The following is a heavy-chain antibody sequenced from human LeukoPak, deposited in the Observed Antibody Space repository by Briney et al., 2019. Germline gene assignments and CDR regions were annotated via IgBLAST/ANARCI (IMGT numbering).Heavy chain of an antibody. CDR3: ARIPGIAVAGNWFDP. Sequence: SETLSLTCTVSGGSISSSNWWSWVRQPPGKGLEWIGEIYHSGSTNYNPSLKSRVTISVDTSKNQFSLKLSSVTAADTAVYYCARIPGIAVAGNWFDPWGQGTLVTVSS. CDR1: GGSISSSNW. D-gene: IGHD6-19*01. J-gene: IGHJ5*02. V-gene: IGHV4-4*02. CDR2: IYHSGST.